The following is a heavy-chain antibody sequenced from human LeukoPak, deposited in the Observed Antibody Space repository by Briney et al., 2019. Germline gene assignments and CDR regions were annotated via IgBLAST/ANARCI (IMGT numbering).Heavy chain of an antibody. D-gene: IGHD6-19*01. CDR1: GYTFTGYY. J-gene: IGHJ4*02. V-gene: IGHV1-2*06. CDR2: INPNSGGT. CDR3: ARAPASSGWAIDY. Sequence: ASVTVSCKASGYTFTGYYMHWVRQAPGQRLEWMGRINPNSGGTNYAQKFQGRVTMTRDTSISTAYMELSRLRSDDTAVYYCARAPASSGWAIDYWGQGTLVTVSS.